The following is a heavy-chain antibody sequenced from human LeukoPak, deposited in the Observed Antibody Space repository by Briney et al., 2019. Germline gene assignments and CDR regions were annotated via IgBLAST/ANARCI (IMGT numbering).Heavy chain of an antibody. J-gene: IGHJ6*03. CDR3: ARLSSPGSMDV. CDR2: IYSSGST. Sequence: PGGSLRLSCAASGFTVSSNYMSWVRQAPGKGLEWVSVIYSSGSTYYADSVKGRFTISRDNSKNTLYLQMNSLRAEDTAVYYCARLSSPGSMDVWGKGTTVTVSS. D-gene: IGHD6-13*01. CDR1: GFTVSSNY. V-gene: IGHV3-66*02.